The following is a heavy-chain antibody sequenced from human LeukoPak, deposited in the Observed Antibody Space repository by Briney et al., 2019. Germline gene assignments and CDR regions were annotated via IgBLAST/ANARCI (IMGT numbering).Heavy chain of an antibody. D-gene: IGHD6-6*01. Sequence: PSETLSLTCTVSGGPISSYYWSWIRQPAGKGLEWIGRVYTSGSTNYNPSLESRVTMSVDTSKNHFSLKVTSETAADTAVYYFARGKLVPGEYYYYYYMDVWGKGTTVTVSS. CDR1: GGPISSYY. CDR2: VYTSGST. J-gene: IGHJ6*03. CDR3: ARGKLVPGEYYYYYYMDV. V-gene: IGHV4-4*07.